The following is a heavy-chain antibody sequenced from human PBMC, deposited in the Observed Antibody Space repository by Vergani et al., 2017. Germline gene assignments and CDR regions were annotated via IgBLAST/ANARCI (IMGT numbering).Heavy chain of an antibody. J-gene: IGHJ4*02. D-gene: IGHD3-22*01. CDR3: ARVCGRDSSGSKYFDY. CDR1: GYSFTNYW. Sequence: EVQLVQSGAEVKKPGESLKISCQISGYSFTNYWIGWVRQMPGKGLEWMGIIHPADSDTRYSPSFQGQVTISVDKSISTAYLQRSSLRASDSAMYYCARVCGRDSSGSKYFDYWGQGTLVTVSS. CDR2: IHPADSDT. V-gene: IGHV5-51*01.